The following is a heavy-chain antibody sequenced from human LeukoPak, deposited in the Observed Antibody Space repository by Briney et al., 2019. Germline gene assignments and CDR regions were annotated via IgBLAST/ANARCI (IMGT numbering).Heavy chain of an antibody. Sequence: GGSLRLSCAASGFTFSSYAMTWVRQAPGKGLEWVSAVSGSGGHTYYADSVKGRFTISRDNSKNTLYLQMDTLGAEDTAVYYCARDPYSGGYGAYYYYYMDVWGKGTTVTVSS. CDR1: GFTFSSYA. CDR3: ARDPYSGGYGAYYYYYMDV. CDR2: VSGSGGHT. D-gene: IGHD6-19*01. J-gene: IGHJ6*03. V-gene: IGHV3-23*01.